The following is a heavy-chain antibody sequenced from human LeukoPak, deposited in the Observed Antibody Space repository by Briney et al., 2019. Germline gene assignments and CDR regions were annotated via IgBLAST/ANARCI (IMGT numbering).Heavy chain of an antibody. CDR2: INPSGGST. D-gene: IGHD2-2*02. CDR3: ARVHNLGYCSSTSCYRSYYYGMDV. V-gene: IGHV1-46*01. CDR1: GYTFTSYY. Sequence: GASVKVSCKASGYTFTSYYMHWVRQAPGQGLEWMGIINPSGGSTSYAQKFQGRVTMTRDTSTSTVYMELSSLRSEDTAVYYCARVHNLGYCSSTSCYRSYYYGMDVWGQGTTVTVSS. J-gene: IGHJ6*02.